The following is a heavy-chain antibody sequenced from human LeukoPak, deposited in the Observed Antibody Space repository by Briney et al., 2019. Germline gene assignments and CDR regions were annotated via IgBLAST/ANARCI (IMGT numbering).Heavy chain of an antibody. D-gene: IGHD3-9*01. V-gene: IGHV3-7*01. CDR1: GYSFSDHY. CDR3: ARAALESRYFDWPGTFDF. J-gene: IGHJ3*01. CDR2: IKQDGSEK. Sequence: GGSLRLSCAASGYSFSDHYMDWVRQVPGKGLEWVANIKQDGSEKYYVDSVEGRFTISRDNAKNSLSLQMNNLRVEDTAVYYCARAALESRYFDWPGTFDFWGQGTMVTVSS.